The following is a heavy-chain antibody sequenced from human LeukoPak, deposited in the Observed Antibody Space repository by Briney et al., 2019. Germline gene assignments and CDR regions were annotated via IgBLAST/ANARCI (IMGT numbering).Heavy chain of an antibody. V-gene: IGHV4-59*01. CDR1: GGSISSYY. CDR3: ARDRNGGNSGAYYYYYMDV. D-gene: IGHD4-23*01. J-gene: IGHJ6*03. Sequence: SETLSLTCIVSGGSISSYYWSWIRQPPGKGLEWIGYIYYSGSTNYNPSLKSRVTISVDTSKNQFSLKLSSVTAADTAVYYCARDRNGGNSGAYYYYYMDVWGKGTTVTVSS. CDR2: IYYSGST.